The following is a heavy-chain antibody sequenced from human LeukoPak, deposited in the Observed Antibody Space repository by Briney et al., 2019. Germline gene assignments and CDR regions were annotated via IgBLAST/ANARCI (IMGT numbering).Heavy chain of an antibody. CDR3: AGGDMKLWIQLNDAFDI. CDR2: IYYSGST. J-gene: IGHJ3*02. D-gene: IGHD5-18*01. CDR1: GGSISSGGYY. V-gene: IGHV4-31*03. Sequence: SETLSLTCTVSGGSISSGGYYWSWIRQHPGKGLEWIGYIYYSGSTYYNPSLKSRVTISVDTSKNQFSLKLSSVTAADTAVYYCAGGDMKLWIQLNDAFDIWGQGTMVTVSS.